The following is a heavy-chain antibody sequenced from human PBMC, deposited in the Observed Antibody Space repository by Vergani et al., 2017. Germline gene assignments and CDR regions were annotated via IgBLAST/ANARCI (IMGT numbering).Heavy chain of an antibody. CDR2: FDPEDGET. J-gene: IGHJ4*02. CDR3: ATRRWQQLAYYFDY. CDR1: GYTFTSYG. Sequence: QVQLVQSGAEVKKPGASVKVSCKASGYTFTSYGISWVRQAPGQGLEWMGGFDPEDGETIYAQKFQGRVTMTEDTSTDTAYMELSSLRSEDTAVYYCATRRWQQLAYYFDYWGQGTLVTVSS. D-gene: IGHD6-13*01. V-gene: IGHV1-24*01.